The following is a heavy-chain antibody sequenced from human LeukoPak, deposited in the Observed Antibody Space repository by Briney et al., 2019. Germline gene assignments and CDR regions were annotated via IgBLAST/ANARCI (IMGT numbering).Heavy chain of an antibody. V-gene: IGHV1-18*01. CDR3: ARDLQYCRSTCDYFAFDI. Sequence: RWASLKLSCKASGYTFTSYGISWVRQAPGHGLEWMGFISAYNSNTNYAQTLQGRLTIATDKSTNTAYMQRRSLRSADTAVYYCARDLQYCRSTCDYFAFDIWGEGTMITVSS. D-gene: IGHD2-2*01. CDR2: ISAYNSNT. J-gene: IGHJ3*02. CDR1: GYTFTSYG.